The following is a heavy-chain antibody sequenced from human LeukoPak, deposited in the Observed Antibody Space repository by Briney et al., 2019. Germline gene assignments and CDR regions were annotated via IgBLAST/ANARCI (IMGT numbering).Heavy chain of an antibody. CDR3: ARGGSYLSAFDI. J-gene: IGHJ3*02. CDR1: GFTFSSYW. CDR2: IKSDGST. Sequence: GGSLRLSCAASGFTFSSYWMHWVRQTPGKGLMWVARIKSDGSTIYADSVKGRFTISRDNSKNTLYLQMNSLRAEDTAVYYCARGGSYLSAFDIWGQGTMVTVSS. V-gene: IGHV3-74*01. D-gene: IGHD1-26*01.